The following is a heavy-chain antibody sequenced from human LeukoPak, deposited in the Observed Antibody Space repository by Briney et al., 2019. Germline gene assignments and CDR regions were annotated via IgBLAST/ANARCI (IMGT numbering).Heavy chain of an antibody. J-gene: IGHJ4*02. Sequence: GSSVKVSCKASGGTFSSYAISWVRQAPGQGLEWMGRIIPIFGTANYAQKFQGRVTITTDESTSTAYMELSSLRSEDTAVYYCARGSRDGYKAGPFDYWGQGTLVTVSS. CDR2: IIPIFGTA. D-gene: IGHD5-24*01. CDR3: ARGSRDGYKAGPFDY. CDR1: GGTFSSYA. V-gene: IGHV1-69*05.